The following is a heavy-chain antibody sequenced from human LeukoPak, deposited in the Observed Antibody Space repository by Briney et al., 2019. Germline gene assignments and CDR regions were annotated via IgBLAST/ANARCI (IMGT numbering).Heavy chain of an antibody. CDR1: GGTFSSYA. CDR2: IIPIFGTA. Sequence: SVKVSCKASGGTFSSYAISWVRQAPGQGLEWMGGIIPIFGTANYAQKFQGRVTITADESTSTAYMELSSLRSEDTAVYYCARDGDSSSCLGQGGQGTLVTVSS. J-gene: IGHJ4*02. CDR3: ARDGDSSSCLGQ. V-gene: IGHV1-69*13. D-gene: IGHD6-13*01.